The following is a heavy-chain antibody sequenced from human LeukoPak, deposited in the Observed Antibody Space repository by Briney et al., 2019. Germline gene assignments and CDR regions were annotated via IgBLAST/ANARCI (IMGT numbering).Heavy chain of an antibody. CDR2: INHSGST. J-gene: IGHJ4*02. D-gene: IGHD3-10*01. CDR3: ARATYYYGSGSYSFDY. V-gene: IGHV4-34*01. Sequence: PSETLSLTXAVYGGSFRGYYWSWIRQPPGKGLEWIGEINHSGSTNYNPSLKSRVTISVDTSKNQFSLKLSSVTAADTAVYYCARATYYYGSGSYSFDYWGQGTLVTVSS. CDR1: GGSFRGYY.